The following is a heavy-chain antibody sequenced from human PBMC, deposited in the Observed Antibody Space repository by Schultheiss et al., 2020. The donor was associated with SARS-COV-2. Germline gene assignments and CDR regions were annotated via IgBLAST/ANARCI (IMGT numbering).Heavy chain of an antibody. D-gene: IGHD1-1*01. CDR3: ARDLEADPWKRYGMDV. CDR1: GGSISSYY. V-gene: IGHV4-59*12. CDR2: IYYSGST. Sequence: LSLTCTVSGGSISSYYWSWIRQPPGKGLEWIGYIYYSGSTNYNPSLKSRVTISVDTSKNQFSLKLSSVTAADTAVYYCARDLEADPWKRYGMDVWGQGTTVTVSS. J-gene: IGHJ6*02.